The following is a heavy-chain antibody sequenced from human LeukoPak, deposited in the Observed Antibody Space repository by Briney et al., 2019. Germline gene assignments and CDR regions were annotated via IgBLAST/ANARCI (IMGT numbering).Heavy chain of an antibody. Sequence: SETLSLTCTVSGDSITSGDCYWSCIRPPPGKGLEWVGYVHYSGRTYYGPSLSSRVTKSIGTPKNQSFLMLTSVTPADTAVYYCARSRFGVSATYSYWFDPWGQGTLVTVSS. CDR2: VHYSGRT. V-gene: IGHV4-30-4*01. CDR1: GDSITSGDCY. J-gene: IGHJ5*02. CDR3: ARSRFGVSATYSYWFDP. D-gene: IGHD3-10*01.